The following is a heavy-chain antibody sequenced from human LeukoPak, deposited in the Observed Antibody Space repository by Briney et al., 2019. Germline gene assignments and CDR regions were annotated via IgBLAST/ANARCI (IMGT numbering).Heavy chain of an antibody. CDR1: GGSISGSY. CDR2: IYYSGST. Sequence: SETLSLTCSVSGGSISGSYWNWIRQPPGKGLEWIGYIYYSGSTNYNPSLKSRVTISVDTSKNQFSLKLSSVTAADTAVYYCAREGFGELWGYYYYYMDVWGKGTTVTISS. V-gene: IGHV4-59*01. J-gene: IGHJ6*03. D-gene: IGHD3-10*01. CDR3: AREGFGELWGYYYYYMDV.